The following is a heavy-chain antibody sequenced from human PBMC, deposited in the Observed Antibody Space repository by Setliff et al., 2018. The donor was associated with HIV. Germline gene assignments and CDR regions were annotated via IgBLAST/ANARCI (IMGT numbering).Heavy chain of an antibody. CDR3: TRAEQQLPYYYYYYGMDV. V-gene: IGHV4-34*01. D-gene: IGHD6-13*01. CDR2: INHRGST. CDR1: GGSFSGYY. Sequence: PSETLSLTCAVYGGSFSGYYWSWIRQPPGKGLEWIGEINHRGSTNYNPSLKSRVTISVDTSKNQFSLKLSSVTAADTAVYYCTRAEQQLPYYYYYYGMDVWGQGTTVTVSS. J-gene: IGHJ6*02.